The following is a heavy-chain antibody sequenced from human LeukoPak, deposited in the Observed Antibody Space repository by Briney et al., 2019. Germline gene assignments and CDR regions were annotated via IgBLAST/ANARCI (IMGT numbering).Heavy chain of an antibody. J-gene: IGHJ6*03. Sequence: GGSLRLSCAASGFTFSSYGMSWVRQAPGKGLEWVSAISGSGGSTYYADSVKGRFTISRDNSKNTLYLQMNSLRVEDTAVYYCAARISVTTHFYYYYYMDVWGKGTTVIISS. D-gene: IGHD2-15*01. CDR1: GFTFSSYG. V-gene: IGHV3-23*01. CDR3: AARISVTTHFYYYYYMDV. CDR2: ISGSGGST.